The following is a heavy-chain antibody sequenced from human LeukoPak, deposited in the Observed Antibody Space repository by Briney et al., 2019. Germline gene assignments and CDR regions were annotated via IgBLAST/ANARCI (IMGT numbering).Heavy chain of an antibody. Sequence: GGSLRLSCAASGFTFSSYAMSWVRQAPGKGLEWVSAISGSGGSTYYADSVKGRFTIPRDNSKNTLYLQMNSLRAEDTAVYYCAKHLWLREYYFDYWGQGTLVTVSS. CDR3: AKHLWLREYYFDY. CDR1: GFTFSSYA. D-gene: IGHD5-12*01. CDR2: ISGSGGST. V-gene: IGHV3-23*01. J-gene: IGHJ4*02.